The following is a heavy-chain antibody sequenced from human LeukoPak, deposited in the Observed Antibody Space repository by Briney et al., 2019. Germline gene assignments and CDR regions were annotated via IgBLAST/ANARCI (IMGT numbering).Heavy chain of an antibody. CDR2: ISYDGSNK. CDR3: ASGSHYSGSYPFDY. J-gene: IGHJ4*02. CDR1: GFTFSSYA. Sequence: GGSLRLSCAASGFTFSSYAMHWVRQAPGKGLEWVAVISYDGSNKYYADSVKGRFTISRDNSKNTLYLQMNSLRAEDTAVYYCASGSHYSGSYPFDYWGQGTLVTVSS. V-gene: IGHV3-30-3*01. D-gene: IGHD1-26*01.